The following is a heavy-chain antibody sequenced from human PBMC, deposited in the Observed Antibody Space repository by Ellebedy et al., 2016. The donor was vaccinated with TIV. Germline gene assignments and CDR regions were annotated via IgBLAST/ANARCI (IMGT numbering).Heavy chain of an antibody. CDR3: ARHVGSGYSGYEHAFDI. J-gene: IGHJ3*02. CDR2: IYYSGST. Sequence: SETLSLXXAVYGGSFSGYYWSWIRQPPGKGLEWIGYIYYSGSTNYNPSLKSRVTISVDTSKNQFSLKLSSVTAADTAVYYCARHVGSGYSGYEHAFDIWGQGTMVTVSS. V-gene: IGHV4-59*08. CDR1: GGSFSGYY. D-gene: IGHD5-12*01.